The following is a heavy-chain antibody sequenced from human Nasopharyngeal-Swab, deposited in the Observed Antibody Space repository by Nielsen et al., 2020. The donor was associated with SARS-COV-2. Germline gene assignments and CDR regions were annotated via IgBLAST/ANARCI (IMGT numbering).Heavy chain of an antibody. CDR2: ISGSGGST. CDR3: ARGPSRNDPFDI. J-gene: IGHJ3*02. CDR1: GFTFSNHD. V-gene: IGHV3-23*01. Sequence: GESLKISCAASGFTFSNHDMTWVRQAPGKGLEWVSTISGSGGSTNYADSVKGRFNISRDNAKNTMYLQMNSLRAEDTAVYYCARGPSRNDPFDIWGQGTMVTVSS. D-gene: IGHD1-1*01.